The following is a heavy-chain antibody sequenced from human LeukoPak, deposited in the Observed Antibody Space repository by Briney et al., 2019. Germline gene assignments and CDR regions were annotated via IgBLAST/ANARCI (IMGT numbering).Heavy chain of an antibody. CDR1: GFTFDDYA. CDR2: ISWNSGSI. CDR3: AKDPYYYDSSGYLDY. V-gene: IGHV3-9*01. Sequence: RRSLSLSCAASGFTFDDYAMHGVRQAPGKGLEWVSGISWNSGSIAYADCVKGRFTISRENAKNSLYLQMNTLRAEATALYYCAKDPYYYDSSGYLDYWGQGTLVTVSS. D-gene: IGHD3-22*01. J-gene: IGHJ4*02.